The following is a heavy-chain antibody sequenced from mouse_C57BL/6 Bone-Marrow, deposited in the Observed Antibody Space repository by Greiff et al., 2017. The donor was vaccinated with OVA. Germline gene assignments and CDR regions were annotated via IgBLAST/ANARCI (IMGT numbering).Heavy chain of an antibody. D-gene: IGHD2-5*01. CDR1: GYAFSSSW. CDR2: IYPGDGDT. Sequence: VKLMESGPELVKPGASVKISCKASGYAFSSSWMNWVKQRPGKGLEWIGRIYPGDGDTNYNGKFKGKATLTADKSSSTAYMQLSSLTSEDSAVYFCAREGNSNYVGWYFDVWGTGTTVTVSS. CDR3: AREGNSNYVGWYFDV. V-gene: IGHV1-82*01. J-gene: IGHJ1*03.